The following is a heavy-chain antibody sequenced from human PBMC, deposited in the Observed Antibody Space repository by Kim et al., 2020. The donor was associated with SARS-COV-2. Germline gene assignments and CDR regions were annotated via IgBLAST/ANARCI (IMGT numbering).Heavy chain of an antibody. J-gene: IGHJ4*02. CDR2: NNDGRGP. V-gene: IGHV3-74*01. CDR3: GSVFEY. Sequence: NNDGRGPSDADAVKGRFTISRDNAKNTLDLQMNSLRADDTAVYYCGSVFEYWGQGILVTVSS.